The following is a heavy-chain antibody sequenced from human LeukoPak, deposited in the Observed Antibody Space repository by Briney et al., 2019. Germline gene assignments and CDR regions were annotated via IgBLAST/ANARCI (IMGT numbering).Heavy chain of an antibody. V-gene: IGHV3-21*01. CDR1: GFTFSGYS. CDR2: ITTTSSYI. D-gene: IGHD5-12*01. CDR3: ARDQVDIVATD. Sequence: PGGSLRLSCVASGFTFSGYSMNWVRQAPGKGLEWVSLITTTSSYIYYADSVKGRFTISRDNAKNSLYLQMNSLRAEDTAVYYCARDQVDIVATDWGQGTLVTVSS. J-gene: IGHJ4*02.